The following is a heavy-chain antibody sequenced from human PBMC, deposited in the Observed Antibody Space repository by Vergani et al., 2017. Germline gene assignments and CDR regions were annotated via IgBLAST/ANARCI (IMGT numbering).Heavy chain of an antibody. J-gene: IGHJ4*02. D-gene: IGHD3-10*01. V-gene: IGHV3-23*01. CDR1: GFTFSSYA. CDR3: AKDQGGEWFGESDPFDY. CDR2: ISGSGGST. Sequence: EVQLLESGGGLVQPGGSLRLSCAASGFTFSSYAMSWVRQAPGKGLEWVSAISGSGGSTYYADSVKGRFTISSDNSKNTLYLKMNSLRAEATAVYYGAKDQGGEWFGESDPFDYWGQGTLVTVSS.